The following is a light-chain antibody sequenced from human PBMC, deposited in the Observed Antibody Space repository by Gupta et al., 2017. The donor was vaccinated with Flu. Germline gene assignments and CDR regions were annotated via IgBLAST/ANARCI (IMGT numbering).Light chain of an antibody. CDR3: QSYDTSLSGWV. Sequence: VTISCTGSSSNIGAGYDVHWYQQLPGRAPKVLIYGSSNRPSGVPDRFFGSKSGISASLAITGLQAEDEADYYCQSYDTSLSGWVFGGGTKVTVL. CDR1: SSNIGAGYD. J-gene: IGLJ3*02. V-gene: IGLV1-40*01. CDR2: GSS.